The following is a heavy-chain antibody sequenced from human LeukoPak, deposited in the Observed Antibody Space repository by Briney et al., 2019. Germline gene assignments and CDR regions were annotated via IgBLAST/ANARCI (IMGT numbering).Heavy chain of an antibody. CDR3: TRKSGGSQRKMDDWFDP. J-gene: IGHJ5*02. D-gene: IGHD3-10*01. CDR2: ISNDGTYK. CDR1: GFTFSSYA. Sequence: GGSLRLSCAASGFTFSSYAMHWVRQAPDKGLEFVAVISNDGTYKYYGASVKGRFTISRDNSKNTLYLQMDSLRSEDTAVYSCTRKSGGSQRKMDDWFDPWGQGTLVIVSS. V-gene: IGHV3-30*04.